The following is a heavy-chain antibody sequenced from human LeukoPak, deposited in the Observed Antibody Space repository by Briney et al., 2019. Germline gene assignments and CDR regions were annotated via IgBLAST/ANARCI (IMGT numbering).Heavy chain of an antibody. V-gene: IGHV5-51*01. D-gene: IGHD3-10*01. CDR2: IYPPDSGT. Sequence: GESLQISCKGSGYSFTNYWIGWVRQMPGKGLEWMGIIYPPDSGTRYSPSFQGQVTISADKSISTAYLQWSSLKASDTAMYYCARRITIVRGSYYLDYWGQGTLVTVFS. CDR1: GYSFTNYW. J-gene: IGHJ4*02. CDR3: ARRITIVRGSYYLDY.